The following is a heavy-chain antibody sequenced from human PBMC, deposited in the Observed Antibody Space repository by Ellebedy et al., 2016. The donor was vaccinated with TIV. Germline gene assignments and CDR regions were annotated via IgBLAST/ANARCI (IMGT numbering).Heavy chain of an antibody. V-gene: IGHV3-11*01. CDR3: ARLGVIAAAGASDY. J-gene: IGHJ4*02. D-gene: IGHD6-13*01. CDR2: ISYSGDLM. Sequence: PGGSLRLSCAASGFTFSGYYMSWFRQAPGKGPAWVSYISYSGDLMYYADSVKGRFTTSRDNAENSLYLQMNSLRAEDTAVYYCARLGVIAAAGASDYWGQGTLVIVS. CDR1: GFTFSGYY.